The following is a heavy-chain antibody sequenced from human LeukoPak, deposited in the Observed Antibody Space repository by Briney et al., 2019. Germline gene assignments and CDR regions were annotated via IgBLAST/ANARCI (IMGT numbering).Heavy chain of an antibody. D-gene: IGHD6-13*01. CDR2: ISSDGHNQ. V-gene: IGHV3-30*04. J-gene: IGHJ3*01. CDR3: ARPGLGLGAADLGDDAFDV. CDR1: GFNFSSWA. Sequence: GGSLRLSCAASGFNFSSWAMHWVRQVPVKGLEWVAIISSDGHNQYYSNSVKGRFTISRDNSRNTLFLDLNSLRTDDTSMFFCARPGLGLGAADLGDDAFDVWGQGTMVTVSS.